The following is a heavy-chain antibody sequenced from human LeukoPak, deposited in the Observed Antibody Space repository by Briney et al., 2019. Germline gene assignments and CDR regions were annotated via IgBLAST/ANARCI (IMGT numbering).Heavy chain of an antibody. Sequence: SETLSLTCTVSGGSISSSSYYWGWIRQPPGKGLEWIGSIYYSGSTYYNPSLRSRVTISVDTSKNQFSLKLSSVTAADTAVYYCAREPVVAAKGLTDWGQGTLVTVSS. CDR3: AREPVVAAKGLTD. D-gene: IGHD2-15*01. CDR2: IYYSGST. V-gene: IGHV4-39*07. J-gene: IGHJ4*02. CDR1: GGSISSSSYY.